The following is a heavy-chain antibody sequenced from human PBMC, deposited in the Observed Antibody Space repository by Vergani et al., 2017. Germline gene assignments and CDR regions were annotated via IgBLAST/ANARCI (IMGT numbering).Heavy chain of an antibody. V-gene: IGHV1-24*01. D-gene: IGHD2-8*01. CDR2: FDPEDGET. Sequence: QVQLVQSGAEVKKPGSSVKVSCKASGYTLTELSMHWVRQAPGKGLEWMGGFDPEDGETIYAQKFEGRVTMTEDTSTDTAYMELRSLRSEDTAVYYCATFKSFCISGVCYSSPFDYWGQGTLVTVSS. CDR3: ATFKSFCISGVCYSSPFDY. J-gene: IGHJ4*02. CDR1: GYTLTELS.